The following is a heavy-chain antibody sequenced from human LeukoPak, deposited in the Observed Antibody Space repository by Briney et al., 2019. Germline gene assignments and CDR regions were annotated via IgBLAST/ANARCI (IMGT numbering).Heavy chain of an antibody. CDR2: ITWEDENT. J-gene: IGHJ4*02. CDR3: AKVRGGGDWDFFDS. CDR1: GFNFRDYT. Sequence: PGGSLRLSCAASGFNFRDYTMHWVRQAPGKGLEWLSLITWEDENTSYADSVKGRFTISRDNTRNSLFLQMNSLRTEDTALYFCAKVRGGGDWDFFDSWGLGTLVTVSS. D-gene: IGHD2-21*02. V-gene: IGHV3-43*01.